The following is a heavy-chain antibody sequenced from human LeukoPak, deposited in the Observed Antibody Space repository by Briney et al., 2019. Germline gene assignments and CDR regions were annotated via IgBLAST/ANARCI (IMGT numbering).Heavy chain of an antibody. CDR1: GFTFSSYG. D-gene: IGHD6-19*01. CDR2: ISSSSSYI. Sequence: GGSLRLSCAASGFTFSSYGMTWVRQAPGKGLEWVSYISSSSSYIYYADSLKGRFTISRDNAKNSLYLQMNSLRAEDTAVYYCARRHIAVAGPLDSWGQGTLVTVSS. V-gene: IGHV3-21*05. J-gene: IGHJ4*02. CDR3: ARRHIAVAGPLDS.